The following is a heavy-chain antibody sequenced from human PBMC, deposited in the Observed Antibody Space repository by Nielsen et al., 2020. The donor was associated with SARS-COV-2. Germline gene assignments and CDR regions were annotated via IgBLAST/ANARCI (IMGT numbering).Heavy chain of an antibody. J-gene: IGHJ4*02. CDR1: GYTFHKFA. CDR2: IDTNTGNP. CDR3: ARDIAVTGSPLHYFDY. Sequence: ASVKVSRKTSGYTFHKFALNWVRQAPGQGLEWMGWIDTNTGNPTYAQGFTGRFVFSLDTSVSTAYLQISGLKAEDTAVYYCARDIAVTGSPLHYFDYWGQGTLVAVSS. V-gene: IGHV7-4-1*02. D-gene: IGHD6-19*01.